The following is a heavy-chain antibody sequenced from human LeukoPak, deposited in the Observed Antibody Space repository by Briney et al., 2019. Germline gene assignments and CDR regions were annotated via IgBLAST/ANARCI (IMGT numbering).Heavy chain of an antibody. CDR3: ARVILTAYHHDAFDI. CDR2: IYYSGST. CDR1: GGSISSYY. J-gene: IGHJ3*02. D-gene: IGHD3-9*01. Sequence: SETLSLTCTVPGGSISSYYWSWIRQPPGKGLEWIGYIYYSGSTNYNPSLKSRVTISVDTSKNQFSLKLSSVTAADTAVYYCARVILTAYHHDAFDIWGQGTMVTVSS. V-gene: IGHV4-59*01.